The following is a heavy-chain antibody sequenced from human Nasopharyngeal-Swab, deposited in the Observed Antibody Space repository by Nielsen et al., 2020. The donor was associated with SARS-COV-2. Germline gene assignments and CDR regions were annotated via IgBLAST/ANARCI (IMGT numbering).Heavy chain of an antibody. J-gene: IGHJ5*02. Sequence: SDTLSLTCTVSGGSISSSSYYWGWIRQPPGKGLEWIGSIYYSGSTYYNPSLKSRVTISVDTSKNQFSLKLSSVTAADTAVYYCARIPREYWFDPWGQGTLVTVSS. V-gene: IGHV4-39*07. CDR2: IYYSGST. D-gene: IGHD3-10*01. CDR1: GGSISSSSYY. CDR3: ARIPREYWFDP.